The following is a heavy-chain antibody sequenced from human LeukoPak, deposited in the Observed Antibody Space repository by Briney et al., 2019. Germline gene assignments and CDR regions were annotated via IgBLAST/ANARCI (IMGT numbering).Heavy chain of an antibody. Sequence: GGSLRLSCAASGFTFDDYAMHWVRQAPGKGLEWVSGISWNSGRIGYADSVKGRFTISRDNAKNSLYLQMTSLTADDTAVYYCARPPEGQPNYEYYFDYWGQGTLVTVSS. D-gene: IGHD1-7*01. CDR2: ISWNSGRI. CDR1: GFTFDDYA. J-gene: IGHJ4*02. V-gene: IGHV3-9*01. CDR3: ARPPEGQPNYEYYFDY.